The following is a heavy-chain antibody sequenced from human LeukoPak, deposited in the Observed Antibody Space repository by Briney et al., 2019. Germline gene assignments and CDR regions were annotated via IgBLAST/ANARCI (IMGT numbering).Heavy chain of an antibody. Sequence: GGSLRLSCAASGFTFDGFAMHWVRQAPGEGLEWVSGISWNSGSIGYADSVKGRFTISRDNAKNSLYLQMNSLRAEDTALYYCAKDRYSGSYQLDYFDYWGQGTLVTVSS. D-gene: IGHD1-26*01. J-gene: IGHJ4*02. CDR2: ISWNSGSI. CDR1: GFTFDGFA. CDR3: AKDRYSGSYQLDYFDY. V-gene: IGHV3-9*01.